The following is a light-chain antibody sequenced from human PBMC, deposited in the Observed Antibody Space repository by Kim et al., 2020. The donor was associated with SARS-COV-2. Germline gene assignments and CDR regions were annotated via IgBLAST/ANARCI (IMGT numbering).Light chain of an antibody. J-gene: IGLJ2*01. CDR3: SCANKTHVV. Sequence: PDQSNTISCSITTRDVTYYNLVCWYKRHPGKALKLIIYEVTDRPSGIYVRFSGANSGNTASLTISALQPENDAEYICSCANKTHVVFGRGTQLTF. V-gene: IGLV2-23*02. CDR2: EVT. CDR1: TRDVTYYNL.